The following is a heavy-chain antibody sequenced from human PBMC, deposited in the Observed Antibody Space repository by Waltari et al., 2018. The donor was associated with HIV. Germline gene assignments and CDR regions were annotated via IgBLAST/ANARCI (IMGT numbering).Heavy chain of an antibody. CDR2: MYYNRNN. CDR3: VVSSNSNTQTHYYFDL. Sequence: QLQLQESLPGLVRPSETLSLTCAVSGGSISSSRYDWAWVRQPPGKGLEWIGNMYYNRNNSHNPSIKSRVTIAVDMSRNHLSLKLTSVTAAVTAVYYCVVSSNSNTQTHYYFDLWGRCPLVTVSS. V-gene: IGHV4-39*01. D-gene: IGHD1-26*01. J-gene: IGHJ2*01. CDR1: GGSISSSRYD.